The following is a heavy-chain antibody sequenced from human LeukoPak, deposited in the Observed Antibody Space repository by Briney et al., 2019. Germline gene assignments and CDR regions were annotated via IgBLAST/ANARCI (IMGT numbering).Heavy chain of an antibody. CDR1: RGSISSYY. V-gene: IGHV4-59*08. Sequence: SETLSLTCSVSRGSISSYYWSWIRQPPGKGLEWIGYIYYSGSTDYNPSLKSRVTISVDTSKNQFSLKLSSVTAADTAVYYCARHVTAAGTLGGFDYWGQGTLVTVSS. CDR3: ARHVTAAGTLGGFDY. J-gene: IGHJ4*02. D-gene: IGHD6-13*01. CDR2: IYYSGST.